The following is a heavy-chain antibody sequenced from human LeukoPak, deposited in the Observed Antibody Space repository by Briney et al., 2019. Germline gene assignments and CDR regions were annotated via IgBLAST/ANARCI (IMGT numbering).Heavy chain of an antibody. CDR2: INTNTGNP. J-gene: IGHJ4*02. CDR3: ATHSGNYAPDY. CDR1: GYTFTKYL. V-gene: IGHV7-4-1*02. D-gene: IGHD1-26*01. Sequence: ASVKVSCKASGYTFTKYLMNWVRQAPGQGLEWMGWINTNTGNPTYAQGFTGRFVFSLDTSVSTAYLQISSLKAEDTAVYYCATHSGNYAPDYWGQGTLVTVSS.